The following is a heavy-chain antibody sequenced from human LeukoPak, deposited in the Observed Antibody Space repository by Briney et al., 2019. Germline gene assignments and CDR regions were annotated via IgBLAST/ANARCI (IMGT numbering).Heavy chain of an antibody. J-gene: IGHJ4*02. Sequence: ASVKVSCKVSGYTLSGLSTHWVRQAPGKGLEWMGGFDLEDGETRHAQEFQGRITMTEDTSTDTAYMELSSLKFEDTGVYYCTTDSQQWLVLDYWGQGTLVTVSS. CDR3: TTDSQQWLVLDY. CDR2: FDLEDGET. D-gene: IGHD6-19*01. CDR1: GYTLSGLS. V-gene: IGHV1-24*01.